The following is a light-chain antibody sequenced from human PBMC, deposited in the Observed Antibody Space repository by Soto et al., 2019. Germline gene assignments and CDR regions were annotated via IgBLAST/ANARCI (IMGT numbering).Light chain of an antibody. Sequence: EIVLTQSPATLSLSPGERATLSCMASQSVSSNNLAWYQQKPGQAPRLLIYDASNRATGIPARFSGSGSGTDFTITISSLEPEDVAVYYCQHRNNWLTFGGGTKVEIK. CDR3: QHRNNWLT. V-gene: IGKV3-11*01. CDR2: DAS. J-gene: IGKJ4*01. CDR1: QSVSSN.